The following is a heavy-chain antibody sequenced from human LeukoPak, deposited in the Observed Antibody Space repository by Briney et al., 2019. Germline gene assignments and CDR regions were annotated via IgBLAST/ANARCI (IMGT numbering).Heavy chain of an antibody. J-gene: IGHJ4*02. CDR1: GFSFSSYW. D-gene: IGHD2-2*01. CDR2: IKQDGSDK. V-gene: IGHV3-7*05. Sequence: GGSLRLSCAASGFSFSSYWMSWVRQAPGKGLEWVANIKQDGSDKYYVDSVKGRLTISRDNSENSLYLQMDSLRAEDTAVYYCARTQCISTRCSHYFDSWGQGTLVTVSS. CDR3: ARTQCISTRCSHYFDS.